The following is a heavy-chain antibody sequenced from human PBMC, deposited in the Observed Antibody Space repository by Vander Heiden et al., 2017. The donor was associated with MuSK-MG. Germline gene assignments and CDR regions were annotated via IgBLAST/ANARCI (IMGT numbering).Heavy chain of an antibody. CDR3: ARSGVVRGIREIDF. CDR2: IYPGDSDA. D-gene: IGHD3-10*01. V-gene: IGHV5-51*01. CDR1: ADNSDNYW. Sequence: EVQLVQSGAEVKKHGESLKIACQGSADNSDNYWIGWVRQLPGKGLEWMGIIYPGDSDARYSPSFQGQVTMSADKSISTVYLQWRSLKASDTAMYYCARSGVVRGIREIDFWGQGTLVTVSS. J-gene: IGHJ4*02.